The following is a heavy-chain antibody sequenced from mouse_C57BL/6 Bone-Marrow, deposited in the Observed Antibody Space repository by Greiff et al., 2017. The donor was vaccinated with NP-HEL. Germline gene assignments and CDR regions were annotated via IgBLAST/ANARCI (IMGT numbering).Heavy chain of an antibody. V-gene: IGHV2-3*01. CDR1: GFSLTSYG. CDR2: IWGDGST. J-gene: IGHJ4*01. D-gene: IGHD2-10*02. Sequence: QVHVKQSGPGLVAPSQSLSITCTVSGFSLTSYGVSWVRQPPGKGLEWLGVIWGDGSTNYHSALISRLSISKDNSKSHVFLKLNSLQTDDTATYYCAAPSNYYAMDYWGQGTSVTVSS. CDR3: AAPSNYYAMDY.